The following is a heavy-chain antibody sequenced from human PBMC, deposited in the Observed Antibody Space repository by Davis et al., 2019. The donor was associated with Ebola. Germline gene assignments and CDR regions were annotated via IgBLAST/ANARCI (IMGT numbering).Heavy chain of an antibody. CDR2: ISYDGSNK. CDR1: GFTFSSYE. D-gene: IGHD3-22*01. J-gene: IGHJ4*02. V-gene: IGHV3-30-3*01. Sequence: GGSLRLSCAASGFTFSSYEMNWVRQAPGKGLEWVAVISYDGSNKYYADSVKGRFTISRDNSKNTLYLQMNSLRAEDTAVYYCARAADSSGYYSPLDYWGQGTLVTVSS. CDR3: ARAADSSGYYSPLDY.